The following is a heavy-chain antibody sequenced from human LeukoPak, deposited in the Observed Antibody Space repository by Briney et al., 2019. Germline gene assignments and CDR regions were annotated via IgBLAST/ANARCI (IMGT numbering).Heavy chain of an antibody. CDR2: ISAYNGNI. V-gene: IGHV1-18*01. D-gene: IGHD3-10*01. CDR1: GYTFTAYG. J-gene: IGHJ4*02. CDR3: ATINYGPYFDY. Sequence: VASVKVSCWASGYTFTAYGITWVRQAPGQGLEWMGWISAYNGNIKYAQKIQGRVTMTTDTSTGTAHMELSSLRSEDTAVYYCATINYGPYFDYWGQGTLVTVSS.